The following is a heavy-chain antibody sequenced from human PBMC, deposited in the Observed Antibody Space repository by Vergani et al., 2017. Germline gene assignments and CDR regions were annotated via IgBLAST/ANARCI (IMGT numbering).Heavy chain of an antibody. V-gene: IGHV4-61*02. Sequence: QVQLQESGPGLVRPSETLSLTCSVSGTSVSSGTHYWNWIRQPADKTLEWIGRIYTSGSTDYNPTPRSRITLSLVRSTNQVSLKVSSVTGADTAVYFCARGTAVADDVFDLWCQGTLVSVSA. J-gene: IGHJ3*01. CDR2: IYTSGST. CDR1: GTSVSSGTHY. D-gene: IGHD6-19*01. CDR3: ARGTAVADDVFDL.